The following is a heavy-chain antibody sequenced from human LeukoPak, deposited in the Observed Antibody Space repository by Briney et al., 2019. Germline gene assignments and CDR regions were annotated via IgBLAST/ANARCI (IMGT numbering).Heavy chain of an antibody. D-gene: IGHD3-10*01. J-gene: IGHJ4*02. Sequence: SETLSLTCTVSGGSISSHYWSWMRQPPGKGLEWIGYIYYSGSTNYNPSLKSRVTISVDTSKNQFSLKLSSVTAADTAVYYCAREPYYYYGSGSPDYWGQGTLVTVSS. CDR2: IYYSGST. CDR3: AREPYYYYGSGSPDY. V-gene: IGHV4-59*11. CDR1: GGSISSHY.